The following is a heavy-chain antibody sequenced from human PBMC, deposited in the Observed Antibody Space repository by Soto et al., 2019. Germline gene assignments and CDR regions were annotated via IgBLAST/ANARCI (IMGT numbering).Heavy chain of an antibody. D-gene: IGHD3-3*01. V-gene: IGHV4-34*01. J-gene: IGHJ4*02. CDR3: ASLTGGRFLDKGDY. Sequence: QVQLHQWGAGLLKPSEILSLTCAVYNGSFMGYYWTWVRQPPGKGLEWIGEINHFGSPNYNPSLKSRVAISIDTSKQQLSLRLSSLTAADTAVYYCASLTGGRFLDKGDYWGQGIQVTVSS. CDR2: INHFGSP. CDR1: NGSFMGYY.